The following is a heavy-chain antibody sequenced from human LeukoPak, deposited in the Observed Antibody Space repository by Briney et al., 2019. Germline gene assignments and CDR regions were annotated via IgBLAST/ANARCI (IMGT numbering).Heavy chain of an antibody. V-gene: IGHV4-39*01. J-gene: IGHJ4*02. CDR3: AVEEFDY. Sequence: SETLSLTCTVSGGSISSSSYYWAGIRQPPGKGLEWIGSIHYSGNTYYNPSLKSRVTISVDMSKTQFSLNLSSVTAADTAVYYCAVEEFDYWGQGILVTVSS. D-gene: IGHD5-24*01. CDR2: IHYSGNT. CDR1: GGSISSSSYY.